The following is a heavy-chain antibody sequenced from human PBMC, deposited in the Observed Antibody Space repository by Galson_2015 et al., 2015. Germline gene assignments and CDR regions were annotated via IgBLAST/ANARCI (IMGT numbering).Heavy chain of an antibody. CDR1: GFTFNNCA. J-gene: IGHJ4*02. Sequence: SLRLSCAASGFTFNNCAVDWVRQAPGKGLEWVSVISAGGTTTAYADSVKGRFTISRDSSKNTLYLQMNSLRADDTAVYYCARDANRGGEFDYWGQGALVTVSS. V-gene: IGHV3-23*01. D-gene: IGHD1-14*01. CDR3: ARDANRGGEFDY. CDR2: ISAGGTTT.